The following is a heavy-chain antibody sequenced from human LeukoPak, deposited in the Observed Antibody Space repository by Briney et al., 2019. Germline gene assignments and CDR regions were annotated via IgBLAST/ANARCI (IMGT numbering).Heavy chain of an antibody. D-gene: IGHD2-15*01. V-gene: IGHV4-4*07. CDR1: GGSISSYY. Sequence: SETLSLTCTVSGGSISSYYWSWIRQPAGKGLEWIGCIYTSGSTNYNPSLKSRVTMSVDTSKNQFSLKLSSVTAADTAVYYCARDLIHCSGGSCYSNWFDPWGQGTLVTVSS. CDR2: IYTSGST. J-gene: IGHJ5*02. CDR3: ARDLIHCSGGSCYSNWFDP.